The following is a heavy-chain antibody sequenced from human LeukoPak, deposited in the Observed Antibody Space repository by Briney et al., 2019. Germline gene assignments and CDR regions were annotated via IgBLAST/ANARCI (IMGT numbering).Heavy chain of an antibody. CDR3: ARDTVGATPSAFDI. CDR1: GYTFTGYY. D-gene: IGHD1-26*01. Sequence: ASVKVSCKASGYTFTGYYMHWVRQPPGQVREWMGWINPNSGGTNYAQKFQGRVTMTRDTSISTAYMELSRLRSDDTAVYYCARDTVGATPSAFDIWGQGTMVSVSS. V-gene: IGHV1-2*02. J-gene: IGHJ3*02. CDR2: INPNSGGT.